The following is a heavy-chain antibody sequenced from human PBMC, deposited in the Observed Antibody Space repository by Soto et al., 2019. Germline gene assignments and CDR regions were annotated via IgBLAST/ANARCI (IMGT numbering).Heavy chain of an antibody. CDR2: IIPIFGTA. J-gene: IGHJ6*02. CDR3: ARGIVVVPAGIPGDYYYGMDV. V-gene: IGHV1-69*01. Sequence: QVQLVQSGAEVKKPGSSVKVSCKASGGTFSSYAISWVRQAPGQGLEWLGGIIPIFGTANYAQKFQGRVTITADESTSTAYMELSSLRSEDTAVYYCARGIVVVPAGIPGDYYYGMDVWGQGTTVTVSS. CDR1: GGTFSSYA. D-gene: IGHD2-2*01.